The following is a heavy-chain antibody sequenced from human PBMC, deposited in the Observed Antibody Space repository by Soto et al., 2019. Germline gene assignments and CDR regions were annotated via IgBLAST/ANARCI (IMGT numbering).Heavy chain of an antibody. Sequence: QVQLQESGPGLVTPSQTLSLTCSVSGGSISSGDYYWSWIRQFPGKGLEWIGYISDSGDTSNNPSLRGRVSIALGTSKEQCALSLRSVTAADTAVYYCAGEGYGYSGMDGWVGGTTVTVSS. V-gene: IGHV4-31*03. D-gene: IGHD4-17*01. CDR3: AGEGYGYSGMDG. CDR2: ISDSGDT. J-gene: IGHJ6*04. CDR1: GGSISSGDYY.